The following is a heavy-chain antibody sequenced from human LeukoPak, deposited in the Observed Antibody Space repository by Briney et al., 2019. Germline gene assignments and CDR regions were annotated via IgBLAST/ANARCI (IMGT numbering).Heavy chain of an antibody. CDR1: GFTFTSYA. CDR2: LTGDGNT. Sequence: GGSLRLSCAASGFTFTSYAMSWVRQAPGKGLEWVSVLTGDGNTYYADSVKGRFTNSRDNSKNTLYLQMNSLRAEDTAVYYCAKVRIAVAGSFAEYFQHWGQGTLVTVSS. CDR3: AKVRIAVAGSFAEYFQH. V-gene: IGHV3-23*01. D-gene: IGHD6-19*01. J-gene: IGHJ1*01.